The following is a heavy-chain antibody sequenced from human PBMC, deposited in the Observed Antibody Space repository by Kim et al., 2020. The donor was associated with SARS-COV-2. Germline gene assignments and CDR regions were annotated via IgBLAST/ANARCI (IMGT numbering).Heavy chain of an antibody. Sequence: ARKCQGRATITADESTSTAYMELSSLRSEDTAVYYCARDRYSGSYYFDYWGQGTLVTVSS. V-gene: IGHV1-69*01. D-gene: IGHD1-26*01. J-gene: IGHJ4*02. CDR3: ARDRYSGSYYFDY.